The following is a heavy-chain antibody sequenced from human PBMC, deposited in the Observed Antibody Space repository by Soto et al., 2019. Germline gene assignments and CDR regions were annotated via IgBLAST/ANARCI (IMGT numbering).Heavy chain of an antibody. CDR2: IYYSGST. CDR1: GGSISSSSYY. J-gene: IGHJ6*03. Sequence: PSETLCLTCTVSGGSISSSSYYWGWIRQPPGKGLEWIGSIYYSGSTYYNPSLKSRVTISVDTSKNQFSLKLSSVTAADTAVYYCAKLFYSSSWEGYYYYMDVWGKGTTVTVSS. D-gene: IGHD6-13*01. CDR3: AKLFYSSSWEGYYYYMDV. V-gene: IGHV4-39*01.